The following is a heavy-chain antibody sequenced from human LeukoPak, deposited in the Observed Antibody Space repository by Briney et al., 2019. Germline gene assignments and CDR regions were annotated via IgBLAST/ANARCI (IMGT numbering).Heavy chain of an antibody. Sequence: SETLSLTCTVSGGSISSYSWSWIRQPPGKGLEWIGYIHYSGSTNYNPSLKSRVTISIDTSRNQFSLKLSSVTAADTAVYLCARYVVYGSGKYYFDYWGQGSLVTVSS. CDR3: ARYVVYGSGKYYFDY. V-gene: IGHV4-59*08. D-gene: IGHD3-10*01. J-gene: IGHJ4*02. CDR2: IHYSGST. CDR1: GGSISSYS.